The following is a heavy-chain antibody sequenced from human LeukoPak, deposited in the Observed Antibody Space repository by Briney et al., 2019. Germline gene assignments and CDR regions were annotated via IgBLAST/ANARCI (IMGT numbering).Heavy chain of an antibody. CDR3: ARVVGAFFDY. Sequence: SETLSLTCAVYGGSFSGYYWSWIRQPPGKGLEWIGSIYYSGSTYYNPSLKSRVTISVDTSKNQFSLKLSSVTAADTAVYYCARVVGAFFDYWGQGTLVTVSS. CDR1: GGSFSGYY. D-gene: IGHD1-26*01. J-gene: IGHJ4*02. V-gene: IGHV4-34*01. CDR2: IYYSGST.